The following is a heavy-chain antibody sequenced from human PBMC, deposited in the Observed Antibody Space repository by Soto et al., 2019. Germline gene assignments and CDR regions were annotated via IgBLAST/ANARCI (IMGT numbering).Heavy chain of an antibody. J-gene: IGHJ6*02. V-gene: IGHV3-74*03. CDR3: TRGHYYGMDV. CDR1: GFTFSAYW. Sequence: PGGSLRLSCAASGFTFSAYWMHWVRQAPGKGLVWVSRTNTDGTATTYADSVEGRFTISRDNAKNMLYLQMNSLRAEDTAVYYCTRGHYYGMDVWGQGTTVNVSS. CDR2: TNTDGTAT.